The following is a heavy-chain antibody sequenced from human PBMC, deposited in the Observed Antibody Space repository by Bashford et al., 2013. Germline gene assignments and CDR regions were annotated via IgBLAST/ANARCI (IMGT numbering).Heavy chain of an antibody. D-gene: IGHD3-22*01. CDR3: VKLGPTYYYDTSGYS. CDR1: GSTLSNYA. CDR2: IFGSGDET. V-gene: IGHV3-23*01. J-gene: IGHJ5*02. Sequence: GGSLRLSCAASGSTLSNYAMSWVRQAPGKGLEWVSAIFGSGDETYYADSVKGRFTISRDNSKNTLYLQMNSLRAEDTALYYCVKLGPTYYYDTSGYSWGQGIPVTVSS.